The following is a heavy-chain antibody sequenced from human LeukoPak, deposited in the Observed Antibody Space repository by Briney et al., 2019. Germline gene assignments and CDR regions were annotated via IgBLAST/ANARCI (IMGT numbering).Heavy chain of an antibody. D-gene: IGHD3-16*01. Sequence: GGSLRLSCAASGFTVSSNYVSWVRQAPGKGLEWVSVIYSGGSTYYADSVKGRFTISRDNSKNTLYLQMNSLRAEDTAVYYCAGLPMITFGGVNWGQGTLVTVSS. J-gene: IGHJ4*02. CDR3: AGLPMITFGGVN. CDR1: GFTVSSNY. V-gene: IGHV3-53*01. CDR2: IYSGGST.